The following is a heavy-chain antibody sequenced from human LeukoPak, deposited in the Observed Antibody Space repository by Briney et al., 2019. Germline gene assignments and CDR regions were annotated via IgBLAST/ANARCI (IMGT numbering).Heavy chain of an antibody. D-gene: IGHD6-13*01. CDR2: IRYDGSNK. CDR1: GFTFSSYA. CDR3: AKTGIAAARKPAFDY. V-gene: IGHV3-30*02. Sequence: GSLRLSCAASGFTFSSYAMHWVRQAPGKGLEWVAFIRYDGSNKYYADSVKGRFTISRDNSKDTLYLQMNSLRAEDTAVYYCAKTGIAAARKPAFDYWGQGTLVTVSS. J-gene: IGHJ4*02.